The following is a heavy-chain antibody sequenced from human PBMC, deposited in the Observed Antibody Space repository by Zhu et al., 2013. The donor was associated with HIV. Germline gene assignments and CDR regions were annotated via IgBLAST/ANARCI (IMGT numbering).Heavy chain of an antibody. V-gene: IGHV1-69*06. D-gene: IGHD2-2*01. Sequence: QVQLVQSGAEVKKPGSSVKVSCKASGGTFSSYAISWVRQAPGQGLEWMGGIIPIFGTANYAQKFQGRVTITADKSTSTAYMELSSLRSEDTAVYYCARAEGGYCSSTSCYPSAYYYYYGMDVWGQGTTVTVSS. CDR3: ARAEGGYCSSTSCYPSAYYYYYGMDV. CDR2: IIPIFGTA. J-gene: IGHJ6*02. CDR1: GGTFSSYA.